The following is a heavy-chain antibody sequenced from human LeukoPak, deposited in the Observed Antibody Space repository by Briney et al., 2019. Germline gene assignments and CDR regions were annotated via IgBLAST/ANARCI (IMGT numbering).Heavy chain of an antibody. CDR2: VFYSGTA. CDR3: ARGYPRAPTTALFDY. D-gene: IGHD4-11*01. J-gene: IGHJ4*02. V-gene: IGHV4-39*07. CDR1: GGSINSGSYS. Sequence: SETLSLICNVSGGSINSGSYSWGWIRQTPGKGLEWIGNVFYSGTANYKPSLESRATMSLDTSKNQFSLKLSSVTAADTAVYYCARGYPRAPTTALFDYWGQGTLVTVSS.